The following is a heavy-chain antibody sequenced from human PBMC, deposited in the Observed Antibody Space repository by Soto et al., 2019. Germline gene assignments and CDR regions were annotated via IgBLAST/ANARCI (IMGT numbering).Heavy chain of an antibody. Sequence: QVTLKESGPVLVKSTETLTLTCTVSGFSLSNARMGVTWIRQPPGKALEWLAHIFSNDEKSYSTSLKSRLTIAKDTSNSQVVLTMTNMDPVDTATYYCARPGRGVGARPLDYWGQGTLVTVSS. V-gene: IGHV2-26*01. CDR1: GFSLSNARMG. D-gene: IGHD1-26*01. J-gene: IGHJ4*02. CDR2: IFSNDEK. CDR3: ARPGRGVGARPLDY.